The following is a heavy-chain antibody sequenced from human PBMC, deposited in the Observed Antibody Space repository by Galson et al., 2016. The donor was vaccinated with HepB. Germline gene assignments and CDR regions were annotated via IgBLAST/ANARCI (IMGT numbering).Heavy chain of an antibody. CDR1: GGSISNRNYF. V-gene: IGHV4-39*01. CDR2: VYYSGST. CDR3: ACSDCPTGTCNGISFDD. D-gene: IGHD2-15*01. J-gene: IGHJ4*01. Sequence: SETLSLTCTVSGGSISNRNYFWGWIRQPPGKRLECIGIVYYSGSTQYSPSLKSRVSISVDTSKNQFSLRLSSVTAADTAIYYCACSDCPTGTCNGISFDDWGHGTPVTISS.